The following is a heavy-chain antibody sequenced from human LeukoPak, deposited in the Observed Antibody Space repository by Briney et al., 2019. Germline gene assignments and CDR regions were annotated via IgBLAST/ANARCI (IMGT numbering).Heavy chain of an antibody. CDR1: GGAFSGYY. CDR2: INHRGST. J-gene: IGHJ5*02. Sequence: SETVSLTCAVYGGAFSGYYWSWIRQPPGKGLEWIGEINHRGSTNYNPSLKSLVTISVDTSKNQFSLKLSSVTAADTAVYYCARGSRGDIVVVPAAEDGWFDPWGQGTLGTVSS. V-gene: IGHV4-34*01. CDR3: ARGSRGDIVVVPAAEDGWFDP. D-gene: IGHD2-2*01.